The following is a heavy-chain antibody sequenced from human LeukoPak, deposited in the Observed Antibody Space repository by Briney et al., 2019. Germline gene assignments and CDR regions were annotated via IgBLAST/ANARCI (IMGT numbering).Heavy chain of an antibody. CDR1: GGSISSGDYY. D-gene: IGHD5-12*01. Sequence: MPSQTLSLTCTVSGGSISSGDYYWSWIRQPPGKGLEWIGYIYYSGSTYYNPSLKSRVTISVDTSKNQFSLKLSSVTAADTAVYYCARDLVPSGYGERPGDYWGQGTLVTVSS. CDR3: ARDLVPSGYGERPGDY. CDR2: IYYSGST. V-gene: IGHV4-30-4*01. J-gene: IGHJ4*02.